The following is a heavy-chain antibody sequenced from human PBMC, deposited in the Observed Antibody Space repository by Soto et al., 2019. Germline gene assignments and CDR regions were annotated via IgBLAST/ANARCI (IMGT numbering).Heavy chain of an antibody. D-gene: IGHD2-8*01. J-gene: IGHJ4*02. CDR3: ARDPGYCTNGVCPIFDC. CDR1: GVSIKNYF. Sequence: TSEPLSRTCTVSGVSIKNYFWSWVRQPPGKGLEWIGHFYHSGTTNYSPALKSRVTISIDQSKNQFSLRLNSVTAADTAVYFCARDPGYCTNGVCPIFDCWGQG. CDR2: FYHSGTT. V-gene: IGHV4-59*01.